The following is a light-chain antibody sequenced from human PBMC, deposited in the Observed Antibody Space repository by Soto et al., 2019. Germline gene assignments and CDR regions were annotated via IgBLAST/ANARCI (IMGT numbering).Light chain of an antibody. CDR2: DAS. CDR1: QSVSSSY. Sequence: EIVLTQSPGTLSLSPGERATLSCRASQSVSSSYLSWYQQKIGQAPRLLIYDASSRATGIPDRFSGSGSGTDLTLTISRLEPEDFAVYYCQQYGSSPVTFGQGTKVEIK. J-gene: IGKJ2*01. CDR3: QQYGSSPVT. V-gene: IGKV3-20*01.